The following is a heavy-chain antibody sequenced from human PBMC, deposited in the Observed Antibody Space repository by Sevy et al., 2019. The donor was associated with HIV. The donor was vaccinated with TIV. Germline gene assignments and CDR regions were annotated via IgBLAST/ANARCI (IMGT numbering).Heavy chain of an antibody. V-gene: IGHV3-30*14. CDR1: GFTFSDYS. CDR2: ISYDGRNNK. Sequence: GGSLRLSCAASGFTFSDYSMHWVRQAPGKGLEWVAVISYDGRNNKYNVDSVKGRFTISRDNSKNTLFLQMNSLRAEDSAIYYCARDRGEILRSAFDYGGQGTLVTVS. D-gene: IGHD3-16*01. CDR3: ARDRGEILRSAFDY. J-gene: IGHJ4*02.